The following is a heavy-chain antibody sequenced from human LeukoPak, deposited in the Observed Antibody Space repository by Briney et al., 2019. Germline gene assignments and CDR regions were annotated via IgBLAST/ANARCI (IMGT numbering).Heavy chain of an antibody. V-gene: IGHV2-70*11. CDR1: GFSFTTPGMC. D-gene: IGHD3-22*01. CDR2: IHWDGDK. J-gene: IGHJ4*02. CDR3: ARTTYYSESGGYTPGYFDY. Sequence: SGPALVKPKQTLTLTSTSSGFSFTTPGMCGSWIRQPPGKAREWLACIHWDGDKYYSTSLKNNLTISKDTSKNQVVLIMTNVDPVDTATYYRARTTYYSESGGYTPGYFDYWGQGARVTVSS.